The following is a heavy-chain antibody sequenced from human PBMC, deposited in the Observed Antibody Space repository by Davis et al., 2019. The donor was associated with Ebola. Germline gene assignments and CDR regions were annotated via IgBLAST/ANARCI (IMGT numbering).Heavy chain of an antibody. CDR3: AREGGTITTTFEY. Sequence: SETLSLTCSVSADSISNYYWSWIRQSPGKGLEWIGYISYSGSTNYNPSLKGRVTISRDTSKNQVSLILRSVTAADTAIYYCAREGGTITTTFEYWGQGTLVTVSS. D-gene: IGHD1-1*01. CDR2: ISYSGST. CDR1: ADSISNYY. V-gene: IGHV4-59*01. J-gene: IGHJ4*02.